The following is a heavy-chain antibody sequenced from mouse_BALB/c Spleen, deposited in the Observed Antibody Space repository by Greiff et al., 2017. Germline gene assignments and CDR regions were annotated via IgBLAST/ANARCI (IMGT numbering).Heavy chain of an antibody. V-gene: IGHV2-5-1*01. CDR2: IWRGGST. CDR1: GFSLTSYG. CDR3: AKDTQSTAYYYAMDY. D-gene: IGHD1-2*01. Sequence: VQLVESGPSLVQPSQSLSITCTVSGFSLTSYGVHWVRQSPGKGLEWLGVIWRGGSTDYNAAFMSRLSITKDNSKSQVFFKMNSLQADDTAIYYCAKDTQSTAYYYAMDYWGQGTSVTVSS. J-gene: IGHJ4*01.